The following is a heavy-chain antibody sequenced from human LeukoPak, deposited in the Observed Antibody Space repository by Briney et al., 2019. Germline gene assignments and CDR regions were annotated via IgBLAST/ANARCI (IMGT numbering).Heavy chain of an antibody. CDR1: GYTFTGYY. CDR2: INPNSGGT. V-gene: IGHV1-2*02. D-gene: IGHD4-17*01. CDR3: ARDLEMTTVTTFYYYGMDV. Sequence: ASVKVSCKASGYTFTGYYMHWVRQAPGQGLEWMGWINPNSGGTNYAQKFQGRVTMTRDTSISTAYMELGRLRSDDTAVYYCARDLEMTTVTTFYYYGMDVWGQGTTVTVSS. J-gene: IGHJ6*02.